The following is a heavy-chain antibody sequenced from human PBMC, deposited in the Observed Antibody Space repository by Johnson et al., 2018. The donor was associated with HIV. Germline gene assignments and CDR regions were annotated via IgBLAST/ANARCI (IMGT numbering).Heavy chain of an antibody. CDR2: ISYNGTNT. D-gene: IGHD1-26*01. V-gene: IGHV3-30*18. J-gene: IGHJ3*02. CDR3: VKDRGGRFSGSYLSLRVGAFDI. Sequence: QVLLEESGGGVVQPGRSLRLSCVASGFTFSSYGMHWVRQTPGKGLEWVAVISYNGTNTWYADSVKGRFTISRDNSKNTMYLQLNSLRPEDTAVYYCVKDRGGRFSGSYLSLRVGAFDIWGQGTLVTVSS. CDR1: GFTFSSYG.